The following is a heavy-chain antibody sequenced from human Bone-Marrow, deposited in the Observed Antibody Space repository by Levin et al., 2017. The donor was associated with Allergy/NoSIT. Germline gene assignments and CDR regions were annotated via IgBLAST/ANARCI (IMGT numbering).Heavy chain of an antibody. V-gene: IGHV3-11*01. J-gene: IGHJ4*02. D-gene: IGHD3-10*01. CDR1: GFTFSDYY. Sequence: PGESLKISCAASGFTFSDYYMSWIRQAPGKGLEWVSYISSSGSTIYYADSVKGRFTISRDNAKNSLYLQMNSLRAEDTAVYYCARGPITMVRGVIGSGNYFDYWGQGTLVTVSS. CDR2: ISSSGSTI. CDR3: ARGPITMVRGVIGSGNYFDY.